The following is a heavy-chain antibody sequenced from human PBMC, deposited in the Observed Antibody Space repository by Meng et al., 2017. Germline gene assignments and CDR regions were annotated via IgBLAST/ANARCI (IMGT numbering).Heavy chain of an antibody. J-gene: IGHJ4*02. CDR1: GGSFSGYY. V-gene: IGHV4-34*01. CDR3: ARVGSFLRYY. D-gene: IGHD2/OR15-2a*01. CDR2: INHSGIT. Sequence: LQQWVEGLLKPSAALSPTCAVYGGSFSGYYWSWSRQPPGKELEWIGEINHSGITNYNPSLKSRVTISVDTSKNQFSLKLSSVTAADTAVYYCARVGSFLRYYWGQRTLVTVSS.